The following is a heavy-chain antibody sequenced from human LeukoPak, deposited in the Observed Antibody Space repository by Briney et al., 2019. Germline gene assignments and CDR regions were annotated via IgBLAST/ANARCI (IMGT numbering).Heavy chain of an antibody. CDR3: AVSVRFERVWHYFNN. CDR1: GFTFSSYA. J-gene: IGHJ4*02. Sequence: PGGSLRLSCAASGFTFSSYAMNWVRQAPGKGLKWVSGISESGAITHYADSVKGRFTISRDNSKTTVFLQMNSLRAGDTAVYYCAVSVRFERVWHYFNNWGQGTQVTVSS. CDR2: ISESGAIT. V-gene: IGHV3-23*01. D-gene: IGHD3-9*01.